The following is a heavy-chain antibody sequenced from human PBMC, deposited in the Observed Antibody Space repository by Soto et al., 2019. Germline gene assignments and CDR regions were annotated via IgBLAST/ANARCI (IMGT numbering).Heavy chain of an antibody. CDR3: ASSAMDPYYYGMDV. Sequence: GASVKVSCKASRGTLSRYAISLARQAPGPGLEWMGGIIPIFGTANYAQKFQGRVTITADESTSTAYMELSSLRSEDTAVYYCASSAMDPYYYGMDVWGPGTTVTASS. J-gene: IGHJ6*02. D-gene: IGHD5-18*01. CDR2: IIPIFGTA. V-gene: IGHV1-69*13. CDR1: RGTLSRYA.